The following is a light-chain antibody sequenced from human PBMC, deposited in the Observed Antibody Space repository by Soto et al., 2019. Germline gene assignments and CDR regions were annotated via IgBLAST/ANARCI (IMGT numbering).Light chain of an antibody. J-gene: IGKJ2*01. CDR2: GAS. CDR3: QSYNDWPFT. Sequence: EIVMTQSPANLSVSPGERVTLSCRASESLSTYLAWYQQKPGQAPRLLIYGASTKATGIPARFSGSGSATDFTLTISSLQSEDFAVYYCQSYNDWPFTFGQGTKLEI. V-gene: IGKV3-15*01. CDR1: ESLSTY.